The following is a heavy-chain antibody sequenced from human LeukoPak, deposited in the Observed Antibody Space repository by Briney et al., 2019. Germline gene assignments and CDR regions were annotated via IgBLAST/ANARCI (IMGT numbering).Heavy chain of an antibody. CDR3: AREGDSSGYYYNYFDY. CDR1: GFTVSSNY. V-gene: IGHV3-53*01. Sequence: GGSLRLSCAASGFTVSSNYMSWVRQAPGKGLEWVSVIYSGGSAYYADSVKGRFTISRDNSKNTLYLQMNSLRAEDTAVYYCAREGDSSGYYYNYFDYWGQGTLVTVSS. CDR2: IYSGGSA. J-gene: IGHJ4*02. D-gene: IGHD3-22*01.